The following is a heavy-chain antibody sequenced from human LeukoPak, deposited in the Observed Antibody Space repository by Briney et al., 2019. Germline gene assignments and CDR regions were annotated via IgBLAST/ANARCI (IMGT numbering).Heavy chain of an antibody. CDR1: GGSISSYY. CDR2: IYYSGST. V-gene: IGHV4-59*01. CDR3: ARAGYYYDSSGYFHPYYFDY. D-gene: IGHD3-22*01. Sequence: PSETLSLTCTVSGGSISSYYWSWIRQPPGKGLEWIGYIYYSGSTNYNPSLKSRVTISVDTSKNQFSLKLSSVTAADTAVYYCARAGYYYDSSGYFHPYYFDYWGQGTLVTVSS. J-gene: IGHJ4*02.